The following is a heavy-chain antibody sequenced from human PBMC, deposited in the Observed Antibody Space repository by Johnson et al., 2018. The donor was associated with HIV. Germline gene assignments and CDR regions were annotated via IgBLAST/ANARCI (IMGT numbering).Heavy chain of an antibody. D-gene: IGHD6-6*01. CDR1: GFTFSSYW. CDR2: IKQDGSEK. V-gene: IGHV3-7*01. J-gene: IGHJ3*02. Sequence: VQLVESGGGLVQPGGSLRLSCAASGFTFSSYWMRWVRQAPGKGLEWVANIKQDGSEKYSVDSVKGRFTISRDNSKNTLYLQMNSLRAEDTAVYYCARDGSQLADAFDIWGQGTMVTVSS. CDR3: ARDGSQLADAFDI.